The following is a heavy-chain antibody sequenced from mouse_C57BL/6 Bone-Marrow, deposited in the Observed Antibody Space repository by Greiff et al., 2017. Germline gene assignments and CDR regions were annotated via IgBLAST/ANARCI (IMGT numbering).Heavy chain of an antibody. CDR1: GYTFTSYG. J-gene: IGHJ2*01. CDR3: AKSHYCGSSFYFDY. D-gene: IGHD1-1*01. CDR2: IYPRSGNT. V-gene: IGHV1-81*01. Sequence: QVQLQQSGAELARPGASVKLSCKASGYTFTSYGISWVKQRTGQGLEWIGEIYPRSGNTYYNEKFKGKATLTADKSSSTAYMELRSLTSEDSAVYFCAKSHYCGSSFYFDYWGQGTTLTVSS.